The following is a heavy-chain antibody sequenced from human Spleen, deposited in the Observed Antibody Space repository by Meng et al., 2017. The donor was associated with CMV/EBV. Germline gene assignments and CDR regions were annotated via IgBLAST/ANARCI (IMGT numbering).Heavy chain of an antibody. CDR2: IKQDGSEK. CDR1: GFTFSSYW. V-gene: IGHV3-7*01. Sequence: GGSLRLSCAASGFTFSSYWMSWVRQAPGKGLEWVANIKQDGSEKYYVDSVKGRFTISRDNAKNSLYLQMNSLRAEDTAMYYCARAGLGYCSVTSCYNDYWGQGTLVTVSS. J-gene: IGHJ4*02. D-gene: IGHD2-2*02. CDR3: ARAGLGYCSVTSCYNDY.